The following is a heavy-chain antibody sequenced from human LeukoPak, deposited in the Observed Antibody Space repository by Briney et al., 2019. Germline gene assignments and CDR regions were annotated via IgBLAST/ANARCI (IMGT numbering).Heavy chain of an antibody. J-gene: IGHJ4*02. D-gene: IGHD6-13*01. CDR3: EKKNLAAAGPNYFDY. CDR2: ISGDGATT. V-gene: IGHV3-23*01. CDR1: GFTFSTYS. Sequence: PGGSLRLSCAASGFTFSTYSMSWVRQAPGKGLEWVSTISGDGATTDYADSVKGRFTISRDNSRHTLYLQMNSLRVEDTAVYYCEKKNLAAAGPNYFDYWGQGTLVTVSS.